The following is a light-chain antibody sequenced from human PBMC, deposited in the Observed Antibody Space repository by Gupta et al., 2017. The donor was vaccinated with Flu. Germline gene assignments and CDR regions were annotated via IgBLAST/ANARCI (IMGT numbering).Light chain of an antibody. CDR3: QEYNSYWA. Sequence: SPSTLSEAVGDRVTITCRASQSISSWLSWYQQRPGKAPRLLIYKASTLESGVPSRFSGSGFGTEFTLTINRLQPDDFATYYCQEYNSYWAFGQGTKVEIK. V-gene: IGKV1-5*03. J-gene: IGKJ1*01. CDR1: QSISSW. CDR2: KAS.